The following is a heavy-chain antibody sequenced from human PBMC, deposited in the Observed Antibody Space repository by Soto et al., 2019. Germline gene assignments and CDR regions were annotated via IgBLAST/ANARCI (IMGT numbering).Heavy chain of an antibody. D-gene: IGHD3-22*01. J-gene: IGHJ4*02. CDR3: AKDGGIVYYYDSSGPKGY. Sequence: GGSLRLSCAASGFTFSSYAMSWVRQAPGKGLEWVSAISGSGGSTYYADSVKGRFTISRDNSKNTLYLQMNSLRAEDTAVYYCAKDGGIVYYYDSSGPKGYWGQGTLVTVSS. CDR2: ISGSGGST. CDR1: GFTFSSYA. V-gene: IGHV3-23*01.